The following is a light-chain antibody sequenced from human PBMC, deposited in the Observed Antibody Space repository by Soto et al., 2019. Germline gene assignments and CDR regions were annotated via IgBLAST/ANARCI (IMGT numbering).Light chain of an antibody. Sequence: EIVLTQSPATLSLSPGERATLSCRASQSVGSYLAWYHQKPGQAPRLLIYDASNRATGIPDRLSGSGSGTDFTLTNSSLEPEDFAVYYCNQRTIWPRGTFGQGTKVEIK. CDR3: NQRTIWPRGT. CDR1: QSVGSY. V-gene: IGKV3-11*01. CDR2: DAS. J-gene: IGKJ1*01.